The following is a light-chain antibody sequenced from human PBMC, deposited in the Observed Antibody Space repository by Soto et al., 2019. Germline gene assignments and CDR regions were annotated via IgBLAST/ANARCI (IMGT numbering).Light chain of an antibody. Sequence: DIQMTQSPSSLSASVGDRVTITCRASQSISSYLNWYQQKPEKAPKLLIYTASSLKSGVPSRFSGSGSGTDFTLTISSLQPEDFATYYCQQSYSTPWTFGQGIKVEIK. J-gene: IGKJ1*01. CDR3: QQSYSTPWT. CDR1: QSISSY. V-gene: IGKV1-39*01. CDR2: TAS.